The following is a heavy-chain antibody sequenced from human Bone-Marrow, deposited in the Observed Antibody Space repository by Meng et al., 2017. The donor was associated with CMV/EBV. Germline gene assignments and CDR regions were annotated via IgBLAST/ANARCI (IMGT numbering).Heavy chain of an antibody. CDR3: AREGGGNGANWFDP. J-gene: IGHJ5*02. CDR1: GGTFSSYA. D-gene: IGHD4-23*01. CDR2: IIPILGIA. V-gene: IGHV1-69*10. Sequence: SVKVSCKASGGTFSSYAISWVRQAPGQGLEWMGGIIPILGIANYAQKFQGRVTITADKSTSTAYMELSSLRSEDTAVYYCAREGGGNGANWFDPWGQGTLVTVSS.